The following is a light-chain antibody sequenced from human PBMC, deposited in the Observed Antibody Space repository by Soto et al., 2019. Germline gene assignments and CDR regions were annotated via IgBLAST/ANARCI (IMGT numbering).Light chain of an antibody. V-gene: IGKV1-5*03. J-gene: IGKJ1*01. Sequence: EIQMTQSPSTLSASVGDRVTITCRASQSISSWLAWYQQKPGKAPKLLIYKASSLESRVPSRFSGSGSGTEFTLTISSLQPDDFATYYCQQYNSYPWTFGQGTKVEIK. CDR1: QSISSW. CDR3: QQYNSYPWT. CDR2: KAS.